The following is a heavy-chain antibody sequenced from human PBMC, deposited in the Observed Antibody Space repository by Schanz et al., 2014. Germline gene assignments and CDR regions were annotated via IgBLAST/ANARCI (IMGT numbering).Heavy chain of an antibody. V-gene: IGHV3-72*01. Sequence: EVQLVESGGGLVKPGGFLRLSCAASGFTFSDAWMSWVRQAPGKGLEWVGRTRNRTNNYFTEYAASVKGRFTIARDDSKNSLYLQISSLKSEDTALYDCTRVAISTGGHDLDVWGQGTTVTVSS. CDR1: GFTFSDAW. J-gene: IGHJ6*02. CDR3: TRVAISTGGHDLDV. D-gene: IGHD3-16*01. CDR2: TRNRTNNYFT.